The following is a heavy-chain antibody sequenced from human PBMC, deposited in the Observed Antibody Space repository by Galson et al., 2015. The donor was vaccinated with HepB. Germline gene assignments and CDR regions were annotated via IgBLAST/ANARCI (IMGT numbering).Heavy chain of an antibody. CDR2: ISGSDNMI. J-gene: IGHJ4*02. CDR3: ARAARFERSGYYYFEQ. Sequence: SLRLSCAASGFTFSSFEMNWVRQAPGKGLEWVSYISGSDNMIFYADSVKGRFTISRDNAKNSLYLQMNSLRAEDTAVYYCARAARFERSGYYYFEQWGQGTRVTVSS. D-gene: IGHD3-3*01. V-gene: IGHV3-48*03. CDR1: GFTFSSFE.